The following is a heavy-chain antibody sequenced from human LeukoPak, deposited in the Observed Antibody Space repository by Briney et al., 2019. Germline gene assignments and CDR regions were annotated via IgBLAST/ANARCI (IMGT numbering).Heavy chain of an antibody. D-gene: IGHD3-22*01. CDR3: ARDGRISGYYYYTDALYI. CDR2: IYYSGST. CDR1: GGSISSYY. Sequence: SETLSLPCTVSGGSISSYYWSWIRQPPGKGLEWIGYIYYSGSTNYNPSLKSRVTISVDTSKNQFSLKLSSVTAADTAVYYCARDGRISGYYYYTDALYIWGQGTMVTVSS. V-gene: IGHV4-59*01. J-gene: IGHJ3*02.